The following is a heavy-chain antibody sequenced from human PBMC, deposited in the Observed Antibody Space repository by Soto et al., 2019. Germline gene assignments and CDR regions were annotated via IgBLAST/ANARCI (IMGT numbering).Heavy chain of an antibody. CDR1: GVPISTDDYY. J-gene: IGHJ4*02. V-gene: IGHV4-30-4*01. CDR3: ARQRTSVVTQAYFDV. Sequence: KPSETLSLTCTVSGVPISTDDYYWTWIRQPPGKGLEWIGYIYYSGSTYYNWSLKSRVTISIDTSKDQFSLKLKSVTAADTALYFCARQRTSVVTQAYFDVWGPGSLVTVS. CDR2: IYYSGST. D-gene: IGHD2-21*02.